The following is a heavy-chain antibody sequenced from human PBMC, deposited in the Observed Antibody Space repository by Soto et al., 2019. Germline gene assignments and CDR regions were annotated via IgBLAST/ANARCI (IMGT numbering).Heavy chain of an antibody. CDR1: CYTFTSYG. CDR3: ARGQVLVTAIDAFDI. V-gene: IGHV1-18*04. Sequence: ASVKVSCKASCYTFTSYGITLVRQPPGQGLEWMGWISAYNGNTNYAQKLQGRVTMTTDTSTSTAYMELRSLRSDDTAVYYCARGQVLVTAIDAFDIWGQGTMVTVS. CDR2: ISAYNGNT. J-gene: IGHJ3*02. D-gene: IGHD2-21*02.